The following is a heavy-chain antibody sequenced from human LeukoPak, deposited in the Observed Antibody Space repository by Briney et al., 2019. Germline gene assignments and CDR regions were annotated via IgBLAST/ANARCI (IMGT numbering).Heavy chain of an antibody. CDR3: ARDFAWGSGGAPIDDNWLDP. CDR1: GYIFSNYG. V-gene: IGHV1-18*01. CDR2: ISSAGNT. D-gene: IGHD7-27*01. J-gene: IGHJ5*02. Sequence: GASVKVSCKASGYIFSNYGISWVRQAPGHGLEWMGWISSAGNTNYAPKFQDRATMTTDTSTSTAYIELRSLRFDDTAVYYCARDFAWGSGGAPIDDNWLDPWGREPWSPSPQ.